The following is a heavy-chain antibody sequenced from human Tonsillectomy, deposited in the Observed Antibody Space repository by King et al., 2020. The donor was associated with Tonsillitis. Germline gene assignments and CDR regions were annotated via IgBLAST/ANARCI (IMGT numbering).Heavy chain of an antibody. D-gene: IGHD3-9*01. J-gene: IGHJ4*02. CDR1: GGSISSSSYY. CDR2: IYYSGST. CDR3: AVYDILTGYFDY. Sequence: QLQESGPGLVKPSETLSLTCTVSGGSISSSSYYWGWIRQPPGKGLEWIGSIYYSGSTYYNPSLKSRGTISVDTSKNQFSLKLSSVTAADTAVYYCAVYDILTGYFDYWGQGTLVTVSS. V-gene: IGHV4-39*01.